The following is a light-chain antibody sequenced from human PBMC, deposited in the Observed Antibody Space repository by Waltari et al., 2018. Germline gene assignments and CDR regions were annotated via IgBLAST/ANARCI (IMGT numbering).Light chain of an antibody. J-gene: IGKJ4*01. V-gene: IGKV1-39*01. Sequence: DIQMTQSPSPLSASVGDRVTITCRASPSISSHLNWYQQKPGKAPKLLIYAASSLQSGVPSRFSGSGSGTDFTLTISSLQPEDFATYYCQQSYSTPLTFGGGTKVEIK. CDR3: QQSYSTPLT. CDR1: PSISSH. CDR2: AAS.